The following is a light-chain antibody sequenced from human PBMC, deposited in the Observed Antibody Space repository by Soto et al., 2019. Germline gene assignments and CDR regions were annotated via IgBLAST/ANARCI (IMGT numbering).Light chain of an antibody. CDR3: QQYNTYST. Sequence: DIQMTQSPSTLSASVGDRVTITCRASQSISRWLAWYQQKPGQAPQALIYDASSLKSGVPSRFTGNGSGTEFTLTISSLQPDDFATDDCQQYNTYSTLGQGTRLE. J-gene: IGKJ5*01. CDR2: DAS. V-gene: IGKV1-5*01. CDR1: QSISRW.